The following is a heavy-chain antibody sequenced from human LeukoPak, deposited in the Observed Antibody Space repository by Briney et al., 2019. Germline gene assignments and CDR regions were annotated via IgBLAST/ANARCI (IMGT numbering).Heavy chain of an antibody. V-gene: IGHV3-20*04. Sequence: GRSLRLSCAASGFTFDDYAMHWVRQAPGKGLEWVSGINWNGGSTGYADSVKGRFTISRDNAKNSLYLQMNSLRAEDTALYYCARDSYGDYSAFDYWGQGTLVTVSS. CDR2: INWNGGST. CDR3: ARDSYGDYSAFDY. D-gene: IGHD4-17*01. J-gene: IGHJ4*02. CDR1: GFTFDDYA.